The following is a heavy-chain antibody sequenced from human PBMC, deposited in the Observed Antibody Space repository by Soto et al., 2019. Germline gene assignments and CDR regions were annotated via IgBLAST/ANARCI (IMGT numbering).Heavy chain of an antibody. CDR1: GFTFSTYT. CDR3: VREDGIVGANSAFDY. Sequence: EVQVVESGGDLVKPGGSLRLSCASSGFTFSTYTMNWVRQAPGKGLEWVSSLNGRGNYIYYADSVKGRFTISRDNAKNSLYLQMDRLRAADTALYYCVREDGIVGANSAFDYWGLGALVTVSS. V-gene: IGHV3-21*01. CDR2: LNGRGNYI. J-gene: IGHJ4*02. D-gene: IGHD1-26*01.